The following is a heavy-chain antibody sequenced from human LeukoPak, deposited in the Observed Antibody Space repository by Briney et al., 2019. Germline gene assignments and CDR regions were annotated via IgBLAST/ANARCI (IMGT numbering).Heavy chain of an antibody. Sequence: GGSLRLSCAASGFTFSSFAMSWVRQTPGKGLEWVSTISSTGGDTYYADSVKGRFTISRDNSKNTLYLQMSSLRVDDTAVYYCTKRRETSAWQNWFDPWGLGTLVTVSS. V-gene: IGHV3-23*01. D-gene: IGHD6-19*01. CDR1: GFTFSSFA. J-gene: IGHJ5*02. CDR2: ISSTGGDT. CDR3: TKRRETSAWQNWFDP.